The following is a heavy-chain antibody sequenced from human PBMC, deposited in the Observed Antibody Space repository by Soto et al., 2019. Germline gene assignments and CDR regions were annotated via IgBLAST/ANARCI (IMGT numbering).Heavy chain of an antibody. V-gene: IGHV4-39*01. CDR3: ASLYCSSTSCYSQGENWFDP. CDR1: GGSISSSSYY. J-gene: IGHJ5*02. Sequence: SETLSLTCTVSGGSISSSSYYWGWIRQPPGKGLEWIGSIYYSGSTYYNPSLKSRVTISVDTSKNQFSLKLSSVTAADTPVYYCASLYCSSTSCYSQGENWFDPWGQGTLVTVSS. D-gene: IGHD2-2*01. CDR2: IYYSGST.